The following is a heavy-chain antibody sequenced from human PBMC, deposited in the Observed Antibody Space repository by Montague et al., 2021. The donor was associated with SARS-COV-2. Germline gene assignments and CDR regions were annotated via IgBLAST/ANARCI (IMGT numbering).Heavy chain of an antibody. CDR3: ARESGYSSGWRECYGMDV. V-gene: IGHV4-4*07. CDR2: VYINGST. CDR1: GGSISNYY. D-gene: IGHD6-19*01. Sequence: SETLSLTCTVSGGSISNYYWNWIRQPAGKGQEWIGRVYINGSTTYNPSLKSRVTMSVDTSKNQFSLNVTSVTAADTAIYFCARESGYSSGWRECYGMDVWGQGTTVTVS. J-gene: IGHJ6*02.